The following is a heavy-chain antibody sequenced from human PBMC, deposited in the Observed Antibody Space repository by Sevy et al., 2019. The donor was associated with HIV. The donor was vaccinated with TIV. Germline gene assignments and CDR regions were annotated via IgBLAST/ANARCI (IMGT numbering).Heavy chain of an antibody. Sequence: GGSLRLSCAASGFTFADHAFHWVRQAPGKGLEWVAIIPFDGRNKRLAESVKGRFTISGDDSKNTVYLQMTSLRPEDTAVYYCARDHCTDGACFRSGYFDYWGQGTLVTVSS. D-gene: IGHD2-8*01. CDR1: GFTFADHA. CDR3: ARDHCTDGACFRSGYFDY. V-gene: IGHV3-30*04. J-gene: IGHJ4*02. CDR2: IPFDGRNK.